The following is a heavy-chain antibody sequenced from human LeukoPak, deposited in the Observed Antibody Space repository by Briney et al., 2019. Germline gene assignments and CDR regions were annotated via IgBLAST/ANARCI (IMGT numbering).Heavy chain of an antibody. V-gene: IGHV3-66*01. CDR2: IYSGGST. D-gene: IGHD5-24*01. Sequence: GGSLRLSCAASGFTVSSNYMSWVRQAPGKGLEWVSVIYSGGSTYYADSVKGRFTISRDNSKNTLYLQMNSLRAEDTAVYYCARVMASNWFDPWGQGTLVTVSS. J-gene: IGHJ5*02. CDR1: GFTVSSNY. CDR3: ARVMASNWFDP.